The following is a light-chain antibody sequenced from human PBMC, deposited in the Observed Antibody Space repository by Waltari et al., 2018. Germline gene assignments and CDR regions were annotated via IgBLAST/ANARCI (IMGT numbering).Light chain of an antibody. CDR3: QQYNSYSYS. CDR2: KAS. CDR1: LSVSSW. V-gene: IGKV1-5*03. J-gene: IGKJ2*03. Sequence: DIQMTQSPSTLSASVGDRVPITSRAILSVSSWLAWYQQKPAKAPKLLIYKASNLESGVPSRFSGSGSGTEFTLTISSLQPDDFATYYCQQYNSYSYSFGQGTKLEIK.